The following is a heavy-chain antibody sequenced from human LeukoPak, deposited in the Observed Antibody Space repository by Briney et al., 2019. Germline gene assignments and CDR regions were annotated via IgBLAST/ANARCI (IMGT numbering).Heavy chain of an antibody. J-gene: IGHJ3*02. D-gene: IGHD3-22*01. CDR3: ARGPYSYDSSGAFDI. Sequence: PSETLSLTCTVSGASITNSAYHWGWIRQPPGKGLEWIGRISSSGSTNYNPSLKSRVTISVDTSKNQFSLELSSVTAADTAVYFCARGPYSYDSSGAFDIWGQGTMVTVSS. CDR1: GASITNSAYH. CDR2: ISSSGST. V-gene: IGHV4-39*07.